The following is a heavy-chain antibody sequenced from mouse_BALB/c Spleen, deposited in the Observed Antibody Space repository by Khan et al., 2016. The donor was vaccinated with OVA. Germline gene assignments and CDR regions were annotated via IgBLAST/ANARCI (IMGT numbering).Heavy chain of an antibody. CDR1: GFAFSSYS. D-gene: IGHD1-1*01. Sequence: EVELVESGGGLVKPGGSLKLSCAASGFAFSSYSMSWVRQTPEKRLEWVATITSGGSYTHYPDSVKGRFTISRDNAKNTLYLTMCSQKYKDTSMYYCTRDRNYDGSCFYFDYWGQGTTVAVSS. J-gene: IGHJ2*01. V-gene: IGHV5-6-4*01. CDR3: TRDRNYDGSCFYFDY. CDR2: ITSGGSYT.